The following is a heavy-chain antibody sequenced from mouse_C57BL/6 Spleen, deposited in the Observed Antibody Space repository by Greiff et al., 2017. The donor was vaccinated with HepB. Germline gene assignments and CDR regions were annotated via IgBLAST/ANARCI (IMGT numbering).Heavy chain of an antibody. J-gene: IGHJ4*01. D-gene: IGHD2-4*01. V-gene: IGHV5-15*01. Sequence: EVQVVESGGGLVQPGGSLKLSCAASGFTFSDYGMAWVRQAPRKGPEWVAFISNLAYSIYYADTVTGRFTISRENAKNTLYLEMSSLRSEDTAMYYCARLGIYYDYDNAMDYWGQGTSVTVSS. CDR3: ARLGIYYDYDNAMDY. CDR2: ISNLAYSI. CDR1: GFTFSDYG.